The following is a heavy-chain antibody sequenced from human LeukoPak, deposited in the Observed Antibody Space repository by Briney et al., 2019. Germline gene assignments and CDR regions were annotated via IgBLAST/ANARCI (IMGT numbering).Heavy chain of an antibody. CDR2: INAGTCSP. CDR3: AKEVKVIAVTGHFDS. V-gene: IGHV3-23*01. D-gene: IGHD6-19*01. CDR1: GFTFSSFA. J-gene: IGHJ4*02. Sequence: PGGSLRLSCAASGFTFSSFAMTWVRQAPGKGLEWVSSINAGTCSPYFADSVKGRFTISRDNSKNTLYLQMSSLRVEDTAIYYCAKEVKVIAVTGHFDSWGRGTLVTVSS.